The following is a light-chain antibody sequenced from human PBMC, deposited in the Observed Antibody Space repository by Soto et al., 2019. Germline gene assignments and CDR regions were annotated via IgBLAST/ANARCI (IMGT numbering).Light chain of an antibody. CDR1: QSLSGRY. V-gene: IGKV3-20*01. CDR2: GAS. Sequence: DTVLTQSPGTLSLSPREGATLSCRASQSLSGRYLAWYQQKPGQAPRLLIYGASSRATGIPYRFSGSGSGTDFTLTISRLEPEDFAGYYCQQYDSSPRTFGQGTKVEI. J-gene: IGKJ1*01. CDR3: QQYDSSPRT.